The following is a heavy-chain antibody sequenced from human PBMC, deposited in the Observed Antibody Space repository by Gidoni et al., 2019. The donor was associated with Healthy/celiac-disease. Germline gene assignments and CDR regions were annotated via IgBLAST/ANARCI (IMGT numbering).Heavy chain of an antibody. J-gene: IGHJ4*02. CDR2: ISGSGGST. CDR1: GFPFSSYA. CDR3: AKALTYYYDSSGYQDY. D-gene: IGHD3-22*01. Sequence: EVQLLESGGGLVQPGGSLRLSCAASGFPFSSYAMSWVRQAPGKGLEWVSAISGSGGSTYYADSVKGRFTISRDNSKNTLYLQMNSLRAEDTAVYYCAKALTYYYDSSGYQDYWGQGTLVTVSS. V-gene: IGHV3-23*01.